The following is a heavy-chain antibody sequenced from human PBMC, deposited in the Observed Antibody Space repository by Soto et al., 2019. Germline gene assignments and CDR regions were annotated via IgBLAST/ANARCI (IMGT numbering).Heavy chain of an antibody. D-gene: IGHD1-1*01. CDR2: IDPSAGNT. V-gene: IGHV1-46*01. Sequence: ASVKVSCKASGYTLTSFYTHWMRQAPGQGLEWMGVIDPSAGNTTYAQKFKGRVRMTRDTFTSTVFMELSSLRSEDTAVYYCARSPRPTGTTLYYFDSWGQRTLVTVSS. CDR1: GYTLTSFY. J-gene: IGHJ4*02. CDR3: ARSPRPTGTTLYYFDS.